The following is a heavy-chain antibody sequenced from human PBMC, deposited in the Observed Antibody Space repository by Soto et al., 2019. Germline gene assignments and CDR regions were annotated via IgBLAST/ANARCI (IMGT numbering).Heavy chain of an antibody. CDR1: GGSISSGGDY. Sequence: SETLSLTCTVSGGSISSGGDYWSWIRQHPGKGLEWIGYIYYRGSTYYNPSLKSRVTISVDTSKNQFSLKLSSVTAADMAVYYCARVRGVATIVFFYGTAVSGHDTISILAALKILDFGDPVPHLQCLWC. J-gene: IGHJ2*01. CDR2: IYYRGST. D-gene: IGHD5-12*01. V-gene: IGHV4-31*03. CDR3: ARVRGVATIVFFYGTAVSGHDTISILAALKILDFGDPVPHLQCL.